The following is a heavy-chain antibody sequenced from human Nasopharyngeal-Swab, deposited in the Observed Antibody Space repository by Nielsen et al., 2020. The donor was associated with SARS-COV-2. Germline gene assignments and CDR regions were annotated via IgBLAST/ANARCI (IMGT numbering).Heavy chain of an antibody. D-gene: IGHD2-15*01. V-gene: IGHV5-10-1*01. CDR1: GYSFTSYW. J-gene: IGHJ6*02. CDR2: IDPSDSYT. Sequence: GESLKISCQGSGYSFTSYWISWVRQMPGKGLEWMGRIDPSDSYTNYSPSFQGHVTISADKSISTAYLQWSSLKASDTAMYYCARQDVVVVAARVYYYYGMDVWGQGTTVTVSS. CDR3: ARQDVVVVAARVYYYYGMDV.